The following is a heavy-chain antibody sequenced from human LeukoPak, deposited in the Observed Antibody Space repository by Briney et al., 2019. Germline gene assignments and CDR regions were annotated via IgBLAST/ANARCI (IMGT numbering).Heavy chain of an antibody. Sequence: GGSLRLSCAASGFTFSSSWMHWVRQAPGKGLVWVSHITRDGSSTTYADSVKGRFTTSRDNAKNTLYLQMDSLRDDDTAVYYCARDPGYESWSPFWGGMDVWGNGTTVIVSS. CDR1: GFTFSSSW. CDR3: ARDPGYESWSPFWGGMDV. D-gene: IGHD3-16*01. J-gene: IGHJ6*04. V-gene: IGHV3-74*01. CDR2: ITRDGSST.